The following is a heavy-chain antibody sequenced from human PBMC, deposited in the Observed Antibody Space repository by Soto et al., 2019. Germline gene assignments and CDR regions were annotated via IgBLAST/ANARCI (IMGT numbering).Heavy chain of an antibody. CDR2: IDPSDSYT. J-gene: IGHJ6*02. V-gene: IGHV5-10-1*01. CDR1: GYSFTSYW. CDR3: ARSLEWGSRPTPYGMDV. Sequence: PGESLKISCKGSGYSFTSYWISWVRQMPGKGLEWMGRIDPSDSYTNYSPSFQGHVTISADKSISTAYLQWSSLKASDTAMYYCARSLEWGSRPTPYGMDVWGQGTTVTVSS. D-gene: IGHD3-3*01.